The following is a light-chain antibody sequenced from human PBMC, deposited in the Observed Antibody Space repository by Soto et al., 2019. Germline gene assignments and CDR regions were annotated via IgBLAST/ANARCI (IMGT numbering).Light chain of an antibody. J-gene: IGLJ3*02. CDR1: SSNIGSNT. CDR2: SND. Sequence: QSVLTQPPSVSGTPGQRVTISCSGSSSNIGSNTVNWYQQLPGTAPKLLIYSNDQRPSGVPDRFCDSKSGTSDSLAISGLQSEDEADYYCAVWDDSLNGPVFGGGTKLTVL. V-gene: IGLV1-44*01. CDR3: AVWDDSLNGPV.